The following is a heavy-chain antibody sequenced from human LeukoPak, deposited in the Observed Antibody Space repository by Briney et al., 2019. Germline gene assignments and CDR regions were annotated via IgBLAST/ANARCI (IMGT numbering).Heavy chain of an antibody. CDR3: APRGIAEGVDY. J-gene: IGHJ4*02. D-gene: IGHD2-21*01. CDR2: IYNGGRT. CDR1: GYVVNSNY. Sequence: GGSLRLSCVASGYVVNSNYVRWVRQVPGKGLEWVATIYNGGRTHYTDSVEGRFTVSGDNSADTLYLQMNSLRAEDTAVYYCAPRGIAEGVDYWGQGTLVTVSS. V-gene: IGHV3-53*01.